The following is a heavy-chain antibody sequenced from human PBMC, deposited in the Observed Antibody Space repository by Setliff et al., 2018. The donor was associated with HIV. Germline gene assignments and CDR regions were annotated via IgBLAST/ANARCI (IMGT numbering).Heavy chain of an antibody. Sequence: GASVKVSCKASGYTLTSYGISWVRQAPGQGLEWMGWISAYNGNTNYAQKLQGRVTMTTDTSTSTAYMELRSLRSDDTAVYYCARGPPIVVVPAALLTFDYWGQGTLVTVSS. CDR3: ARGPPIVVVPAALLTFDY. CDR2: ISAYNGNT. CDR1: GYTLTSYG. J-gene: IGHJ4*02. V-gene: IGHV1-18*01. D-gene: IGHD2-2*01.